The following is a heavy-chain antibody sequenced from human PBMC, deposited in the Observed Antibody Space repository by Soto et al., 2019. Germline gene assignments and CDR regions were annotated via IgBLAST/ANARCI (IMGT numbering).Heavy chain of an antibody. CDR3: ARVPPGINDAFDI. J-gene: IGHJ3*02. Sequence: ASVKVSCKASGYTFTSYDINWVRQATGQGLEWMGWMNPNSGNAGYAQKFQGRVTMTRNTSISTAYMELSSLRSEDTAVYYCARVPPGINDAFDIWGQRTMGTVSS. CDR1: GYTFTSYD. V-gene: IGHV1-8*01. CDR2: MNPNSGNA.